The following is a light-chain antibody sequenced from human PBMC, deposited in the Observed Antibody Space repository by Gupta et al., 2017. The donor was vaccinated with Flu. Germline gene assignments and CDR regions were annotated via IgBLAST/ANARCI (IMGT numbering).Light chain of an antibody. CDR1: SGDIGDYNY. V-gene: IGLV2-14*01. Sequence: SITISCTGTSGDIGDYNYVSWYQHYPGKAPKLIIYEVTKRPSRVSSRFSGSKSGNTASLTISGLQAEDEAEYFCSSYATTNTLVFGSGTKVTV. CDR2: EVT. CDR3: SSYATTNTLV. J-gene: IGLJ1*01.